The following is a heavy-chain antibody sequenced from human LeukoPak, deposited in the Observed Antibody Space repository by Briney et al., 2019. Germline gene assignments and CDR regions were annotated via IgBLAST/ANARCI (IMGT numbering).Heavy chain of an antibody. CDR3: ARVGPWVNPEYYYYMDV. D-gene: IGHD1-14*01. Sequence: NPGGTLRLSCAASGFTFRSYSMTWVRQAPGKGLERVPSISSRSSYIYYADSVKGRFTISRDNAKNSLYLQMNSVRAEDTAVYYCARVGPWVNPEYYYYMDVWGEGTTVTVSS. V-gene: IGHV3-21*01. CDR2: ISSRSSYI. J-gene: IGHJ6*03. CDR1: GFTFRSYS.